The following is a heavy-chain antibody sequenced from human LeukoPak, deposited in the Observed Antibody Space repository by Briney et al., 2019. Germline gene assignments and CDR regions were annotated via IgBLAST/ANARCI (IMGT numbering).Heavy chain of an antibody. Sequence: PGGSLRLSCAASGFTFNSCWMHWVRQVPGKGLVWVSRINSAGTSTSYADSVKGRFTISRDSAKNTLYLQMNSLRAEDTAVYYCVRGGGDNTIFGAVKYGLDVWGQGTTVTVSS. J-gene: IGHJ6*02. CDR3: VRGGGDNTIFGAVKYGLDV. D-gene: IGHD3-3*01. V-gene: IGHV3-74*01. CDR1: GFTFNSCW. CDR2: INSAGTST.